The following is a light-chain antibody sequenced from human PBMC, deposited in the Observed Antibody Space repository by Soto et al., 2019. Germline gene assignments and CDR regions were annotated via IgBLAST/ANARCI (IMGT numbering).Light chain of an antibody. Sequence: SYELTQPPSVSVAPGQTATVTCGGNNIGSKNVHWYQQKPGQAPVLVVYDDSDRPSGIPERFSGSNSGNTATLTISRVEAGDEADYYCQVWDNGSDGGVFGTGTKLTVL. CDR3: QVWDNGSDGGV. CDR2: DDS. CDR1: NIGSKN. J-gene: IGLJ1*01. V-gene: IGLV3-21*02.